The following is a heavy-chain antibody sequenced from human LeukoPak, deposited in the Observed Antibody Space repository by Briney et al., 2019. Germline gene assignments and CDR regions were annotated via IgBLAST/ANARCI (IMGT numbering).Heavy chain of an antibody. CDR1: GGSFSDYY. J-gene: IGHJ5*02. D-gene: IGHD5-24*01. CDR3: ARRRDGYNGWFDP. CDR2: INHSGST. Sequence: PSETLSLTCAVYGGSFSDYYWSWIRQPPGEGLEWIGEINHSGSTNYNPSLKSRVTISVDTSKNQFSLKLSSVTAADTAVYYCARRRDGYNGWFDPWGQGTLVTVSS. V-gene: IGHV4-34*01.